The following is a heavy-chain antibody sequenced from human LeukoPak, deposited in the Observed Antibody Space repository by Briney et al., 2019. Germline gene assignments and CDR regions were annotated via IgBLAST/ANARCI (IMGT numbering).Heavy chain of an antibody. Sequence: SETLSLTCAVSGGSISSGGYSWSWIRQPPGKGLEWIGYIYHSGSTYYNPSLESRVTISVDRSKNQFSLKLSSVTAADTAVYYCARAGYSSSGYYFDYWGQGTLVTVSS. V-gene: IGHV4-30-2*01. J-gene: IGHJ4*02. CDR3: ARAGYSSSGYYFDY. CDR1: GGSISSGGYS. D-gene: IGHD6-13*01. CDR2: IYHSGST.